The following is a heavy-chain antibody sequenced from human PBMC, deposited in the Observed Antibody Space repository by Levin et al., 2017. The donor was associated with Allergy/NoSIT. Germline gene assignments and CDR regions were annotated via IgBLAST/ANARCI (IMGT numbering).Heavy chain of an antibody. J-gene: IGHJ4*02. CDR1: GYTFTSYG. CDR2: ISAYNGNT. Sequence: ASVKVSCKASGYTFTSYGISWVRQAPGQGLEWMGWISAYNGNTNYAQKLQGRVTMTTDTSTSTAYMELRSLRSDDTAVYYCARDPPRHSRIAVAGTGYWGQGTLVTVSS. D-gene: IGHD6-19*01. V-gene: IGHV1-18*01. CDR3: ARDPPRHSRIAVAGTGY.